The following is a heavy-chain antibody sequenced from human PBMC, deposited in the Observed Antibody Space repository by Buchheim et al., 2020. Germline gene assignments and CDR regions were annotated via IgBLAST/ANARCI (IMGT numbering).Heavy chain of an antibody. J-gene: IGHJ4*02. CDR1: GFTFSSYA. CDR3: ARDLNRRGGGLSGGSLVFDY. CDR2: ISYDGSNK. Sequence: QVQLVESGGGVVQPGRSLRLSCAASGFTFSSYAMHWVRQAPGKGLEWVAVISYDGSNKYYADSVKGRFTISRDNSKNTLYLQMNSLRAEDTAVYYCARDLNRRGGGLSGGSLVFDYWGQGTL. V-gene: IGHV3-30-3*01. D-gene: IGHD2-15*01.